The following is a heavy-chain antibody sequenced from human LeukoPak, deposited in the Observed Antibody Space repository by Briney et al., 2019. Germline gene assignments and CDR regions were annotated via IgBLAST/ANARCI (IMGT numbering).Heavy chain of an antibody. J-gene: IGHJ4*02. D-gene: IGHD4-17*01. Sequence: GGSLRLSCAAAGFTFTNYWMIWVRQAPGKGLEWVSYISPSSTRIDYAASVRGRFTISRDNAKSSLYLQMNSLRAEDTAVYYCARMSRARTLGSPLSVTPYFDCWGQGTLVTVSS. CDR3: ARMSRARTLGSPLSVTPYFDC. V-gene: IGHV3-48*04. CDR2: ISPSSTRI. CDR1: GFTFTNYW.